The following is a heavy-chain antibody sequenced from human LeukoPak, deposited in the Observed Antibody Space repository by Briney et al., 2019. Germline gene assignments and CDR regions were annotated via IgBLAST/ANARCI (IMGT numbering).Heavy chain of an antibody. D-gene: IGHD2-21*02. CDR1: RFTFSDYR. CDR2: NSGSGGST. V-gene: IGHV3-23*01. J-gene: IGHJ3*02. CDR3: AKRGLGDREAFDI. Sequence: GGSLRLSCVASRFTFSDYRMTWVRQAPGKGLEWVSSNSGSGGSTYYADSVEGRFTISRDNSKNTLYLQMNSLRAEDTAVYYCAKRGLGDREAFDIWGQGTMVTVSS.